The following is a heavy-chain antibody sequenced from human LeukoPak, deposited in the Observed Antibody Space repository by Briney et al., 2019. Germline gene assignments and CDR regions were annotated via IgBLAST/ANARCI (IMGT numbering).Heavy chain of an antibody. Sequence: GRSLRLSCAASGFTFSSYGMHWVRQAPGKGLEWVAVISYDGSNKYYADSVKGRFTISRDNSKNTLYLQMNSLRAEDTAVYYCARVYGDYGASMDVWGQGTTVTVSS. V-gene: IGHV3-30*03. D-gene: IGHD4-17*01. CDR1: GFTFSSYG. J-gene: IGHJ6*02. CDR3: ARVYGDYGASMDV. CDR2: ISYDGSNK.